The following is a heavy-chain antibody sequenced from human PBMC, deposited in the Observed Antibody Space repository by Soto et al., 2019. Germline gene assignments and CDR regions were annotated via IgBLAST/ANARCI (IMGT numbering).Heavy chain of an antibody. Sequence: QVQLVESGGGVVQPGRSLRLSCAASGFTFSSYAMHWIRQAPGKGLEWVAVISYDGSNKYYADSVKGRFTISRDNSKNTLYLPMNRLIDEGTAVYYCARDLAAARLVGYFDYWGPGTLVNVSS. CDR2: ISYDGSNK. J-gene: IGHJ4*02. CDR1: GFTFSSYA. D-gene: IGHD6-6*01. V-gene: IGHV3-30-3*01. CDR3: ARDLAAARLVGYFDY.